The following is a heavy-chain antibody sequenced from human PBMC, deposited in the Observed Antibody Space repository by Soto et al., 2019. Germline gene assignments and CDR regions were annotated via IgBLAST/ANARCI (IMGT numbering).Heavy chain of an antibody. J-gene: IGHJ6*02. V-gene: IGHV3-33*01. CDR2: IWYDGSNK. CDR3: ARLMSREGYKRPYYYGMDV. Sequence: QVQLVESGGGVVQPGRSLRLSCAASGFTFSSYGMHWVRQAPGKGLEWVAVIWYDGSNKYYADSVKGRFTISRDNSKNPLNLQMNSLRAEDTAVNYCARLMSREGYKRPYYYGMDVWGEGTTVTVS. CDR1: GFTFSSYG. D-gene: IGHD5-12*01.